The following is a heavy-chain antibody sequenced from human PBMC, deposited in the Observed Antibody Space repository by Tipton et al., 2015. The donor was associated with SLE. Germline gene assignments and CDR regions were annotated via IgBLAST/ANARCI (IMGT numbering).Heavy chain of an antibody. D-gene: IGHD3-9*01. Sequence: LRLSCTVSGGSISSGGYYWSWIRQHPGKGLEWIGYIYYSGNTYYNPSLKSRVTISVDTSKNQFSLKLSSVTAADTAVYYCARSLGILTGYYKGYWYFDLWGRGTLATVSS. CDR3: ARSLGILTGYYKGYWYFDL. V-gene: IGHV4-31*02. CDR1: GGSISSGGYY. CDR2: IYYSGNT. J-gene: IGHJ2*01.